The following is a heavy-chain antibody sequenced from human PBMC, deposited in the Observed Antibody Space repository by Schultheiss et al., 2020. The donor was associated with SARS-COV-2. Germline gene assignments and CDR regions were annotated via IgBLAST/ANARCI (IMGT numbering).Heavy chain of an antibody. J-gene: IGHJ4*02. CDR1: GFTFSSYA. D-gene: IGHD6-19*01. V-gene: IGHV3-30-3*01. Sequence: GESLKISCAASGFTFSSYAMHWVRQAPGKGLEWVAVISYDGSNKYYADSVKGRFTISRDNSKNTLYLQMNSLRAEDTAVYYCARDKAAVAVDYWGQGTLVTVSS. CDR2: ISYDGSNK. CDR3: ARDKAAVAVDY.